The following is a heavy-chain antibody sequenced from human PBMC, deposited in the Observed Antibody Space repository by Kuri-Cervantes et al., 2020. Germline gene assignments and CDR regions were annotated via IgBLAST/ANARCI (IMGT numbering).Heavy chain of an antibody. D-gene: IGHD2-2*01. V-gene: IGHV3-7*03. CDR1: GFTFSSYW. J-gene: IGHJ6*02. CDR2: IKQDGSEK. Sequence: GGSLRLSCAASGFTFSSYWMSWVRQAPGKGLEWVANIKQDGSEKYYVDSVKGRFTISRDNAKNSLYLQMNSLRAEDTAVYYCARDRGGYCSSTSCRRRVYYYYYGMDVWGQGTTVTVSS. CDR3: ARDRGGYCSSTSCRRRVYYYYYGMDV.